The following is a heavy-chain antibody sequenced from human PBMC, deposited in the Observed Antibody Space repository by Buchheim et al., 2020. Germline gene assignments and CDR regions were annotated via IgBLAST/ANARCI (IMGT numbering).Heavy chain of an antibody. V-gene: IGHV1-8*01. D-gene: IGHD3-22*01. J-gene: IGHJ4*02. CDR2: MNTNNDDT. CDR3: AGGQGGFPYYYDSSGYDY. CDR1: GYTFTSYG. Sequence: QVQLVQSGAEVKKPGASVKVSCKASGYTFTSYGINWVRQASGQGLEWMGWMNTNNDDTGYAQKFQGRVTMTRNTPISTAYMELSSLRSEDTAVYYCAGGQGGFPYYYDSSGYDYWGQGTL.